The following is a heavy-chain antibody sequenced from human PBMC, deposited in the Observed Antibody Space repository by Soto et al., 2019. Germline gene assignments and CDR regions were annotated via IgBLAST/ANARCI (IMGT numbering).Heavy chain of an antibody. CDR3: ARLRHKHYYDSSGYWDY. V-gene: IGHV4-34*01. J-gene: IGHJ4*02. Sequence: QVQLQQWGAGLLKPSETLSLTCAVYGGSFSGYYWSWIRQPPGKGLEWMGEINHSGRTNYNPSLKRRVTISVDTSKSQFSLKLSSVTAAATAVYYCARLRHKHYYDSSGYWDYWGQGTLVTVSS. D-gene: IGHD3-22*01. CDR2: INHSGRT. CDR1: GGSFSGYY.